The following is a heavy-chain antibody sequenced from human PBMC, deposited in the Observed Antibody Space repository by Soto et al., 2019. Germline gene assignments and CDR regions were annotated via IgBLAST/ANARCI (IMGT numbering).Heavy chain of an antibody. V-gene: IGHV1-18*01. CDR1: GYTFTSYG. D-gene: IGHD2-8*02. J-gene: IGHJ4*02. CDR2: ISSYIGNT. CDR3: AQYDVGYCTSDLCYTNPFDY. Sequence: QVQLVQSGAEMEKPGASVKVSCKASGYTFTSYGISWVRQAPGQGLEWMGWISSYIGNTKHAQKFQGRVTRTTDTSTSTAYMEVRIMRAYDTAVYYCAQYDVGYCTSDLCYTNPFDYCGQGALVTVSS.